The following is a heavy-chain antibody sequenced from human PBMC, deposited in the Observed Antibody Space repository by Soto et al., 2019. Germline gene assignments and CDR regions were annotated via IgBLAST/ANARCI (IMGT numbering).Heavy chain of an antibody. CDR2: ITGSGSST. Sequence: PGGSLRLSCAASGFTFSSYAMSWVRQAPGKGLEWVSAITGSGSSTYYADSVKGRFTISRDNSGNTLYLQMDSLRVDDTAIYYCAKSESFGVVYGGPFDIWAQGTKVTVSS. D-gene: IGHD3-3*01. CDR3: AKSESFGVVYGGPFDI. V-gene: IGHV3-23*01. CDR1: GFTFSSYA. J-gene: IGHJ3*02.